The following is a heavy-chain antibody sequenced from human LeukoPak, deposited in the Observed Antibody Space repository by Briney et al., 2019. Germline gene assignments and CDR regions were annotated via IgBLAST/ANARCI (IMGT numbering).Heavy chain of an antibody. CDR1: GFTFSSYG. Sequence: PGGSLRLSCAASGFTFSSYGMRWVRQAPGKGLEWVAVISYDGSNKYYADSVKGRFTISRDNSKNTLYLQMNSLRAEDTAVYYCARDLRGYSYGGFDYWGQGTLVTVSS. CDR3: ARDLRGYSYGGFDY. D-gene: IGHD5-18*01. CDR2: ISYDGSNK. J-gene: IGHJ4*02. V-gene: IGHV3-30*03.